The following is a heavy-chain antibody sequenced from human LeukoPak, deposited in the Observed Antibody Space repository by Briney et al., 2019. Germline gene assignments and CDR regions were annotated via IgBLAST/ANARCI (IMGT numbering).Heavy chain of an antibody. CDR2: IYTSGST. CDR1: GVSVSSYY. J-gene: IGHJ5*02. V-gene: IGHV4-4*07. CDR3: ARDENGYVWGSFRA. D-gene: IGHD3-16*02. Sequence: PSQTLSLTCTVSGVSVSSYYWSWIRQPAGKGLEWIGRIYTSGSTNYNPYLKSRVTMSVDTSKNQFSLKLSSVTAADTAVYYCARDENGYVWGSFRAWGQGTLVTVSS.